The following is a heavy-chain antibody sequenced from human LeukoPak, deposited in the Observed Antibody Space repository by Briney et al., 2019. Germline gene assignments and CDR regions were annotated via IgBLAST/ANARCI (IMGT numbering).Heavy chain of an antibody. D-gene: IGHD3-22*01. V-gene: IGHV3-23*01. Sequence: GGSLRLSCAASGFTFSSYAMSWVRQAPGKGLEWVSAISGSGGSTYYADSVKGRFTISRDNSKNTLYLQMNSLRAEDTAVYYCAKTSMIVVVIIAFDYWGQGTLVTVSS. CDR3: AKTSMIVVVIIAFDY. J-gene: IGHJ4*02. CDR1: GFTFSSYA. CDR2: ISGSGGST.